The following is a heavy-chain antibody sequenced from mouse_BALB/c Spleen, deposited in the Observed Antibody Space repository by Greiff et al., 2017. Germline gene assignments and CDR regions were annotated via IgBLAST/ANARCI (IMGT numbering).Heavy chain of an antibody. CDR3: TRDAGVVATDY. J-gene: IGHJ2*01. CDR2: ISSGGSYT. D-gene: IGHD1-1*01. Sequence: DVKLVESGGGLVKPGGSLKLSCAASGFTFSSYTMSWVRQTPEQRLEWVATISSGGSYTYYPDSVKGRFTISRDNAKNTLYLHMSSLKSEDTAMYYCTRDAGVVATDYWGQGTTRTVSA. V-gene: IGHV5-6-4*01. CDR1: GFTFSSYT.